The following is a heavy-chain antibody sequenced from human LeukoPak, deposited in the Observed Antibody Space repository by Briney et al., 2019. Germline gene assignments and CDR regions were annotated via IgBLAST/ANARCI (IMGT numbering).Heavy chain of an antibody. Sequence: PGGSLRLSCAASGFTFDDYAMHWVRQAPGKGLEWVSGISWNSGSIGYADSVKGRFTISRDNAKNSLYLQMNSLRAEDTALYYCAKDIGCSSTSCYGSYYYYYGMDVWGQGTTVTVSS. CDR1: GFTFDDYA. J-gene: IGHJ6*02. D-gene: IGHD2-2*01. CDR3: AKDIGCSSTSCYGSYYYYYGMDV. V-gene: IGHV3-9*01. CDR2: ISWNSGSI.